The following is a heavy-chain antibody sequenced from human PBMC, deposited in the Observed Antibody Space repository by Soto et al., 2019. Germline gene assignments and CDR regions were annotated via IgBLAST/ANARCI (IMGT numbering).Heavy chain of an antibody. D-gene: IGHD5-12*01. CDR2: IIPIFGTA. CDR3: ARNLVATYQGGDY. V-gene: IGHV1-69*06. CDR1: GCTFSGYA. Sequence: ASVKVSCKASGCTFSGYAISWERQAPGQGLEWMGGIIPIFGTANYAQKFQVRVTITADKSTSTAYMELSSLRSEDTAVYYCARNLVATYQGGDYWGQGTLVTVSS. J-gene: IGHJ4*02.